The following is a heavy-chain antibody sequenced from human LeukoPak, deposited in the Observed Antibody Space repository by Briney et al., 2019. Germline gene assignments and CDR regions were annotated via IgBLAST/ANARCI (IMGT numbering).Heavy chain of an antibody. J-gene: IGHJ5*02. CDR1: GGSFSGYY. V-gene: IGHV4-34*01. CDR2: INHSGST. Sequence: PSETLSLTCAVYGGSFSGYYWSWIRQPPGKGLEWIGEINHSGSTNYNPSLKSRVTISVDTSKNQFSLKLSSVSAADTAVYYCARGGYYGSGNDFRFDPWGQGTLVTVSS. CDR3: ARGGYYGSGNDFRFDP. D-gene: IGHD3-10*01.